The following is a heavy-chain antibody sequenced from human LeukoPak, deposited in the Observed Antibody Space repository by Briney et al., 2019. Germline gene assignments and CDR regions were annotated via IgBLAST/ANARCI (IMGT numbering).Heavy chain of an antibody. Sequence: GGSLRLSCAASGFTFSSYWMSWVRQAPGKGLEWVANIKQDGSEKYYVDSVKGRFAISRDNAKNSLYLQMNSLRAEDTAVYYCARDHMATTNPLFDYWGQGTLVTVSS. D-gene: IGHD5-24*01. CDR3: ARDHMATTNPLFDY. J-gene: IGHJ4*02. CDR1: GFTFSSYW. V-gene: IGHV3-7*01. CDR2: IKQDGSEK.